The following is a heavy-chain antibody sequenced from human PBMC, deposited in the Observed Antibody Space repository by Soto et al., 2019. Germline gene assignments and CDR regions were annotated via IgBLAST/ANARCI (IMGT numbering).Heavy chain of an antibody. CDR2: IYYSGST. Sequence: QVQLQESGPGLVKPSETLSLTCTVSGGSISSYYWSWIRQPPGKGLEWIGYIYYSGSTNYNPSLRSRVTISVDTAKNQFSLTLSSVTAADTAVYYCASSRRYSSGWYFAFDIWGQGTMVTVSS. CDR1: GGSISSYY. D-gene: IGHD6-19*01. J-gene: IGHJ3*02. CDR3: ASSRRYSSGWYFAFDI. V-gene: IGHV4-59*08.